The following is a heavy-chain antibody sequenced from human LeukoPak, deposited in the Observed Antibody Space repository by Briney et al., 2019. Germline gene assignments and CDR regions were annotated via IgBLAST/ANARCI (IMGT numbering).Heavy chain of an antibody. J-gene: IGHJ4*02. Sequence: SETLSLTCAVYGGSFSGYYWSWMRQPPGKGLEWIGEINHSGSTNYNPSLKSRVTISVDTSKNQFSLKLSSVTAADTAVYYCARHGHSGSLDYWGQGTLVTVSS. CDR2: INHSGST. V-gene: IGHV4-34*01. CDR3: ARHGHSGSLDY. D-gene: IGHD6-13*01. CDR1: GGSFSGYY.